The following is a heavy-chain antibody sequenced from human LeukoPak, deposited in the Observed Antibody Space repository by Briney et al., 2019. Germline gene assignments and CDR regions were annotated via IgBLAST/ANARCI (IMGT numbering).Heavy chain of an antibody. Sequence: GGSLRLSCAASGFTFSSYAMSWVRQAPGKGLEWVSAISGSGGSTYYADSVKGRFTISRDNSKNTLYLQMNSLRAEDTAVYYCAKDQSSTYYDFWRGYYPFDYWGQGTLVTVSS. CDR2: ISGSGGST. CDR3: AKDQSSTYYDFWRGYYPFDY. D-gene: IGHD3-3*01. J-gene: IGHJ4*02. CDR1: GFTFSSYA. V-gene: IGHV3-23*01.